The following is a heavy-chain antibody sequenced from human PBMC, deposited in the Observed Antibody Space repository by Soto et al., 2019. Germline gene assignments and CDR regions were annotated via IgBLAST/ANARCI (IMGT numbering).Heavy chain of an antibody. Sequence: EVQLVESGGGLVKPGGSLRLSCAASGFDFSKAWMSWVRQAPGKGLEWVGRLMSKTDGGTTVYAAPVKGRFTISRDDSTNTRYRQMSSLNTGATAVYYCAAGTGRTDFDYWGQGPLVTVSS. CDR2: LMSKTDGGTT. CDR3: AAGTGRTDFDY. V-gene: IGHV3-15*01. J-gene: IGHJ4*02. D-gene: IGHD2-2*01. CDR1: GFDFSKAW.